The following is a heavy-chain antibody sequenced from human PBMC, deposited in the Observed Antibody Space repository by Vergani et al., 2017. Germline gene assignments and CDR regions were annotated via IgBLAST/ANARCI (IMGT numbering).Heavy chain of an antibody. CDR2: IRHDGIT. V-gene: IGHV4-34*01. CDR3: AREGYCTNGVCFTLFDV. J-gene: IGHJ4*02. Sequence: QAQLQPWGAGLLKPSETLSLTCAIYGGSFNDYWWTWIRQPPGKGLEWIGEIRHDGITHYSPSLKRRVTISIDTSTHQFSLNLRSVTAADTAVYYCAREGYCTNGVCFTLFDVWGQGALVTVSS. CDR1: GGSFNDYW. D-gene: IGHD2-8*01.